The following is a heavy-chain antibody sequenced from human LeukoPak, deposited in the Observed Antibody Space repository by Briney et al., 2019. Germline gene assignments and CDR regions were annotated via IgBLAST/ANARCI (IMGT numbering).Heavy chain of an antibody. V-gene: IGHV3-30-3*01. Sequence: GGSLRLSCAAPGFTFSSYAMHRVRQAPGKGLEWVAVISYDGSNKYYADSVKGRFTISRDNSKNTLYLQMNSLRAEDTAVYYCARGSEAHYDFWSGQIDYWGQGTLVTVSS. D-gene: IGHD3-3*01. CDR3: ARGSEAHYDFWSGQIDY. CDR2: ISYDGSNK. CDR1: GFTFSSYA. J-gene: IGHJ4*02.